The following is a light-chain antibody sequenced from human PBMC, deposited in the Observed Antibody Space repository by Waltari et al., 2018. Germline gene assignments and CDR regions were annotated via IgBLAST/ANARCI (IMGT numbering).Light chain of an antibody. CDR3: QSADDSYNPI. CDR1: TGNIDDEY. J-gene: IGLJ2*01. Sequence: VFTQPHSVSGSPGQTVTISCTRSTGNIDDEYVQWYQQRPGHAPSTFLSKDDQRPSGVPDRFSGSIDSSANSASLARSGLKSEDEADYYCQSADDSYNPIFGGGTRLTVL. V-gene: IGLV6-57*03. CDR2: KDD.